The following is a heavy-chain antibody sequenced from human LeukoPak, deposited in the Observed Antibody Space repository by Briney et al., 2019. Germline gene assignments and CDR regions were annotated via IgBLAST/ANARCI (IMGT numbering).Heavy chain of an antibody. CDR3: ATSYFDSSGLFDY. V-gene: IGHV1-24*01. CDR1: GYTFTGYY. J-gene: IGHJ4*02. D-gene: IGHD3-22*01. CDR2: FDPEDGET. Sequence: ASVKVSCKASGYTFTGYYMHWVRQAPGKGLEWMGGFDPEDGETIYAQKFQGRVTMTEDTSTDTAYMELSSLRSEDTAVYYCATSYFDSSGLFDYWGQGTLVTVSS.